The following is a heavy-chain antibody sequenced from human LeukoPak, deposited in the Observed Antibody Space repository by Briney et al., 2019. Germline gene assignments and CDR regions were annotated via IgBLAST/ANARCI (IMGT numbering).Heavy chain of an antibody. V-gene: IGHV3-23*01. Sequence: PWGVLRLSCAASGFTVSSNYMSWVRQAPGKGLEWVSAISGSASSTYYADSVKGRFTISRDNSKNTLYLQMSSLRAEDTAVYYCAKDEKYQLPFFDYWGQGTLVTVSS. CDR2: ISGSASST. J-gene: IGHJ4*02. CDR1: GFTVSSNY. CDR3: AKDEKYQLPFFDY. D-gene: IGHD2-2*01.